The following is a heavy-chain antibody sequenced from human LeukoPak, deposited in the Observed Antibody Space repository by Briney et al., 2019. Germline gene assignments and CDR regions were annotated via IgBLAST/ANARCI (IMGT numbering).Heavy chain of an antibody. V-gene: IGHV3-9*01. CDR3: AKDIAAAGTDPLDY. D-gene: IGHD6-13*01. CDR1: GFTFDDYA. CDR2: ISWNSGSI. J-gene: IGHJ4*02. Sequence: GGSLRLSCAASGFTFDDYAMHWVRQAPGKGLEWVSGISWNSGSIGYADSVKGRFTISRDNAKNSLYLQMNSLRAEDTALYYCAKDIAAAGTDPLDYWGQGTLVTVSS.